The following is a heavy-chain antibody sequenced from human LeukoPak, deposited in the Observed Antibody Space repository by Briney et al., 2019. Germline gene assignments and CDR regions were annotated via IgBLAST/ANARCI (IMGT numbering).Heavy chain of an antibody. CDR1: GYSFTGYV. CDR2: INAVNGNT. Sequence: ASVKVSCKASGYSFTGYVIHWVRQAPGQRLEWMGWINAVNGNTKYSQDLQGRVTITRDTSATTAYMEVSSLRSEDMAVYYCARGRGTVVISYFDYWGQGTLVTVSS. J-gene: IGHJ4*02. V-gene: IGHV1-3*03. CDR3: ARGRGTVVISYFDY. D-gene: IGHD3-22*01.